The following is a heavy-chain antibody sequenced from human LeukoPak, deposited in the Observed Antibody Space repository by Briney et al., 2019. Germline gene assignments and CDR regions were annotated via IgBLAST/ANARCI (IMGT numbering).Heavy chain of an antibody. CDR3: ARYGFASFDSSGSYQVWYFDL. Sequence: RASETLSLTCSVSDGSMGTYYWGWIRQPPGKGLEWIGYITYTGSTNYNPSLKSRVTISLDTSKRQFSLKLSSLTAADTAVYYCARYGFASFDSSGSYQVWYFDLWGRGTLVTVSS. D-gene: IGHD3-22*01. CDR2: ITYTGST. V-gene: IGHV4-59*08. J-gene: IGHJ2*01. CDR1: DGSMGTYY.